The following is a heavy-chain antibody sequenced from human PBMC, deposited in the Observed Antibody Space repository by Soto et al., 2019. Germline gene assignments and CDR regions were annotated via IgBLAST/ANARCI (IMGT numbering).Heavy chain of an antibody. J-gene: IGHJ4*01. V-gene: IGHV4-31*03. CDR3: ARGPPPYRSGWIDY. Sequence: QVQLQESGPGLVKPSQTLSLTCTVSCGSVSSADYYWSWIRQYPGTGLEWIGYIYHSGSTYFNPSLQCRVRGSVDTSTNQFTLRLTSVTAADTAVYYCARGPPPYRSGWIDYWGHGTLVTVSS. D-gene: IGHD6-19*01. CDR2: IYHSGST. CDR1: CGSVSSADYY.